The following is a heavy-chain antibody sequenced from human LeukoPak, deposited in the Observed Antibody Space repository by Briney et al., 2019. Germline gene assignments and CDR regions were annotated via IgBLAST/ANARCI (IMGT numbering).Heavy chain of an antibody. Sequence: ASVKVSCKASGYTFTSYYMHWVRQAPGQGLEWMGIINPSGGSTSCAQKFQGRVTMTRDTSTSTVYMELSSLRSEDTAVYYCARVYYDSSGYFYFDYWGQGTLVTVSS. J-gene: IGHJ4*02. CDR2: INPSGGST. CDR3: ARVYYDSSGYFYFDY. CDR1: GYTFTSYY. V-gene: IGHV1-46*01. D-gene: IGHD3-22*01.